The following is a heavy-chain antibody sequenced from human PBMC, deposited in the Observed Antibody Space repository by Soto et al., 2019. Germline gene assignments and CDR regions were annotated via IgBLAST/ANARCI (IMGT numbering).Heavy chain of an antibody. CDR1: GFTFSSYA. CDR3: ARSAQSLWVVGFDY. J-gene: IGHJ4*02. Sequence: QVQLVESGGGVVQPGRSLRLSCAASGFTFSSYAMHWVRQAPGKGLEWVAVISYDGSNKYYADSVKGRFTISRDNSKNTLYLQMNSLRAEDTAVYYCARSAQSLWVVGFDYWGQGTLVTVSS. D-gene: IGHD3-16*02. CDR2: ISYDGSNK. V-gene: IGHV3-30-3*01.